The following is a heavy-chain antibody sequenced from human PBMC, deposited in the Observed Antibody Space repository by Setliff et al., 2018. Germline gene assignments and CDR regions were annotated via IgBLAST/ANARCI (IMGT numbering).Heavy chain of an antibody. CDR1: GGSFSGFY. Sequence: SETLSLTCAVYGGSFSGFYWPWIRQSPGKGLEWIGEINHSGGIDYNPSLKSRVTISVDTSKNQFSLKLMSVTAADTAVYYCARVLGYNGYGNYYYYYYMGVWGKGTTVTVSS. J-gene: IGHJ6*03. V-gene: IGHV4-34*01. CDR3: ARVLGYNGYGNYYYYYYMGV. CDR2: INHSGGI. D-gene: IGHD5-12*01.